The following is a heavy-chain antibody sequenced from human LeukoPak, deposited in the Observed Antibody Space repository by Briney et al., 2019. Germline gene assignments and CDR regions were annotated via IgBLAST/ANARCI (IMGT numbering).Heavy chain of an antibody. CDR1: GYTFTSYY. V-gene: IGHV1-46*01. J-gene: IGHJ5*01. CDR3: ASDNAGDSGGWTNWFYS. D-gene: IGHD6-19*01. CDR2: INPSGGST. Sequence: GPSVTVSCKASGYTFTSYYMHWVRQPPGQGLEWMGIINPSGGSTSYARKFQGRVTMTRDTSTSTVYMELNSLRSKDTAVDYCASDNAGDSGGWTNWFYSWGQGTLVIVSA.